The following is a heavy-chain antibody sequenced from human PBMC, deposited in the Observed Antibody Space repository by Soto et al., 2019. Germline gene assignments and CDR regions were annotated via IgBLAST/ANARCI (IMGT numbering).Heavy chain of an antibody. CDR3: VRCKRTSTVTSELFADY. CDR2: INHSGST. J-gene: IGHJ4*02. V-gene: IGHV4-34*01. Sequence: PSETLSLTCAVYGGSFSGYYWSWIRQPPGKGLEWIGEINHSGSTNYNPSLKSRVTISVDTSKNQFSLKLSSVTAADTAVYYCVRCKRTSTVTSELFADYWGQGTLVTVSS. D-gene: IGHD4-17*01. CDR1: GGSFSGYY.